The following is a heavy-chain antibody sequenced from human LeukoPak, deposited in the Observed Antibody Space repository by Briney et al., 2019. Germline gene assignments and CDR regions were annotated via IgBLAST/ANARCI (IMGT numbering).Heavy chain of an antibody. CDR1: GYTFTGYY. V-gene: IGHV1-2*06. J-gene: IGHJ4*02. D-gene: IGHD3-22*01. CDR3: ARGLYYDSSGYYGDY. CDR2: INPNSGGT. Sequence: GASVKVSCKASGYTFTGYYMHWVRQAPGQGLEWMGRINPNSGGTNYAQKFQGRVTMTRDTSISTAYMELSRLRSDDKAVYYCARGLYYDSSGYYGDYWGQGTLVTVSS.